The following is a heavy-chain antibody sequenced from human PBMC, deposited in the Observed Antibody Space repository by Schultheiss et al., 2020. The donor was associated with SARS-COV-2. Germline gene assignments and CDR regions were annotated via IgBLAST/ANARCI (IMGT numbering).Heavy chain of an antibody. V-gene: IGHV3-33*01. D-gene: IGHD1-26*01. CDR1: GFTFSSYG. CDR3: ARIVYGGSYLGYFDY. J-gene: IGHJ4*02. CDR2: IWYDGSNK. Sequence: GGSLRLSCAASGFTFSSYGMHWVRQAPGKGLEWVAVIWYDGSNKYYADSVKGRFTISRDNSKNTLYLQMGSLRAEDMAVYYCARIVYGGSYLGYFDYWGQGTLVTVSS.